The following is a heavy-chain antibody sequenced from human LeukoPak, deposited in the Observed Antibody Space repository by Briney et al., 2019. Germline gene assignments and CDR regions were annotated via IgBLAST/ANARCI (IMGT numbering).Heavy chain of an antibody. V-gene: IGHV1-18*01. J-gene: IGHJ6*03. CDR3: ARDGNSGWFVSWYYYYYMDV. CDR2: ISAYNGNT. Sequence: GASVKVSCKASGYTFTSYGISWVRQAPGQGLEWMGWISAYNGNTNYAQKLQGRVTMTTDTSTSTAYMELRSLRSDDTAVYYCARDGNSGWFVSWYYYYYMDVWGKGTTVTVSS. CDR1: GYTFTSYG. D-gene: IGHD6-19*01.